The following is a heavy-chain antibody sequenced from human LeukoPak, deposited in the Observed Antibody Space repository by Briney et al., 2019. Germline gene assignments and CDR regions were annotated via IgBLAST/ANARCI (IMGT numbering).Heavy chain of an antibody. J-gene: IGHJ4*02. V-gene: IGHV4-34*01. CDR3: ARVHSYYFDY. D-gene: IGHD2-15*01. CDR2: INHSGST. Sequence: PSETLSLTCAVYGGSFSGYYWSWIRQPPGKGLEWIGEINHSGSTNYNPSLKSRVTISVDTSKNQFSLKLSSVTAADTAVYYCARVHSYYFDYWGQGTLVTVSS. CDR1: GGSFSGYY.